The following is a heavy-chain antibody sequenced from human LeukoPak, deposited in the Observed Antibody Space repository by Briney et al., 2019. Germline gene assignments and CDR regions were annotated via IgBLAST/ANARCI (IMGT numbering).Heavy chain of an antibody. CDR3: ARVGGVERDY. CDR1: GGSISSGSYY. V-gene: IGHV4-61*02. J-gene: IGHJ4*02. D-gene: IGHD3-3*01. Sequence: SETLSLTCTVSGGSISSGSYYWSWIRQPAGKGLEWIGRIYTSGSTNYNPSLKSRVAISVDTSKNQFSLKLSSVTAADTAVYYCARVGGVERDYWGQGTLVTVSS. CDR2: IYTSGST.